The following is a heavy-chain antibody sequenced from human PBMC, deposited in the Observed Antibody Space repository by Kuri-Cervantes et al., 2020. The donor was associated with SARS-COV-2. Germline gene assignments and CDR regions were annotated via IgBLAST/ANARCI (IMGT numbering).Heavy chain of an antibody. J-gene: IGHJ6*03. D-gene: IGHD1-26*01. CDR3: ARVHKAGATYYYYYMDV. Sequence: LSLTCAVYGGSFSGYYWSWVRQAPGKGLEWVSSISSSSSYIYYADSVKGRFTISRDNAKNSLYLQMNSLRAEDTAVYYCARVHKAGATYYYYYMDVWGKGTTVTVSS. CDR1: GGSFSGYY. CDR2: ISSSSSYI. V-gene: IGHV3-21*01.